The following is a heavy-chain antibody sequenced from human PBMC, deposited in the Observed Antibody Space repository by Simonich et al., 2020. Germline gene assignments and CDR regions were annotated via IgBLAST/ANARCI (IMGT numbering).Heavy chain of an antibody. CDR2: IWFDGINN. Sequence: VQLVESGGGVVQPGRSLRLSCAAAGFTFSSCGMLVVRKDPGKGLEWGAIIWFDGINNDNTDSGKCRVTISRDNSKNTLYLQMNSLRAEDTAVYYCARAYSSSWYNWFDPWGQGTLVTVSS. J-gene: IGHJ5*02. D-gene: IGHD6-13*01. CDR3: ARAYSSSWYNWFDP. CDR1: GFTFSSCG. V-gene: IGHV3-33*01.